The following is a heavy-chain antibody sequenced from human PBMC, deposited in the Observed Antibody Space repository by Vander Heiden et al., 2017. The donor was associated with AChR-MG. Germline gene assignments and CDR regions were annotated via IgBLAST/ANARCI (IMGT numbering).Heavy chain of an antibody. CDR3: AKETTRGYSFGGGLDY. D-gene: IGHD5-18*01. V-gene: IGHV3-30*18. J-gene: IGHJ4*02. CDR2: ISYDGTNI. Sequence: QVQLVESGGGLVQPGRSLRLSCAASGLSFSSYGLHWVRQAPGKGLEWVAVISYDGTNIFYADSVKGRFTISRDNSKNTLYLQIKSLTIEDTAVYYCAKETTRGYSFGGGLDYWGQGTLVTVSS. CDR1: GLSFSSYG.